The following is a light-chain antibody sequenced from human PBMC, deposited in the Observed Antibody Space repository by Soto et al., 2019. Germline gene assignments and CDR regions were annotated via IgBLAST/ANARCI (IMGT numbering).Light chain of an antibody. CDR3: QQSDRTPWT. V-gene: IGKV1-39*01. CDR2: AAS. CDR1: QSISSY. Sequence: DIQMTQSPSSLSASVGDRVTITCRSSQSISSYLSWYQQTPGKAPKLLIYAASSLQSAVPSIFSGSGSGTDFTLTISSLQPEEFATYYCQQSDRTPWTFGKGVKIENK. J-gene: IGKJ1*01.